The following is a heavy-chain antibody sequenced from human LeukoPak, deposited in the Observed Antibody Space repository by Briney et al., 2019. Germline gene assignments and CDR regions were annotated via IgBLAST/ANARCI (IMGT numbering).Heavy chain of an antibody. V-gene: IGHV1-69*16. CDR1: GGTFSSYT. CDR2: IIPILGTA. CDR3: ARVAVAGNYYYYYMDV. D-gene: IGHD6-19*01. J-gene: IGHJ6*03. Sequence: SVKVSCKASGGTFSSYTISWVRQAPGQGLEWMGRIIPILGTANYAQKFQGRVTITTDESTSTAYMELSSQRSEDTAVYYCARVAVAGNYYYYYMDVWGKGTTVTVSS.